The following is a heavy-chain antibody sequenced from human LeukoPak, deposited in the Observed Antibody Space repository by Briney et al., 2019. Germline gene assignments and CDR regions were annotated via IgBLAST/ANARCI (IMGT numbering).Heavy chain of an antibody. CDR3: ARDRIAVAGNWFDP. J-gene: IGHJ5*02. D-gene: IGHD6-19*01. CDR1: GFTFSSYG. V-gene: IGHV3-30*02. CDR2: IRYDGSNK. Sequence: GGSLRLSCAASGFTFSSYGMHWVRQAPGKGLEWVAFIRYDGSNKYYADSVKGRFTISRDNSKNTLYLQMNSLRAEDTAVYYCARDRIAVAGNWFDPWGQGTLVTVSS.